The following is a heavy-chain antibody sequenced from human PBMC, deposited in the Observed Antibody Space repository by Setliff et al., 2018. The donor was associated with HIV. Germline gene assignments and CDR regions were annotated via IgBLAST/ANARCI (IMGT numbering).Heavy chain of an antibody. D-gene: IGHD1-1*01. CDR3: AYSCRQLRGPYFDF. CDR1: GLSLSTSGVG. Sequence: SGPTLVNPTQTLTLTCTFSGLSLSTSGVGVGWIRQSPGKALEWLAFIYWNNNKHSSTALKSRLTVTKDTSKNRVVFTMTNMDPVDTATYYCAYSCRQLRGPYFDFWGQGTPVTVSS. J-gene: IGHJ4*02. V-gene: IGHV2-5*01. CDR2: IYWNNNK.